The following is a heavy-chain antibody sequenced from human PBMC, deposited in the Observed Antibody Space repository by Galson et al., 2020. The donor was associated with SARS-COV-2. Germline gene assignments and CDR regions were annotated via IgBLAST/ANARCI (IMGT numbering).Heavy chain of an antibody. CDR2: FDPEDGDT. V-gene: IGHV1-24*01. D-gene: IGHD1-1*01. CDR3: ATTPAYWNAARWSDAFDI. CDR1: GYTLTELS. J-gene: IGHJ3*02. Sequence: ASVKVSCKVSGYTLTELSMHWVRQAPGKGLEWMGGFDPEDGDTIYAQKFQGRVTMTEDTSTDTAYMELSSLRSEDTAVYYCATTPAYWNAARWSDAFDIWGQGTMVTVSS.